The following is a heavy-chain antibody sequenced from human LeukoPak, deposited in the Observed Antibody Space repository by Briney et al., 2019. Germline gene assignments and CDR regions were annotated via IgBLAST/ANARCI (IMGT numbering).Heavy chain of an antibody. CDR2: ISGSGGST. D-gene: IGHD3-10*02. CDR1: GFTFSSYA. V-gene: IGHV3-23*01. Sequence: GGSLRLSCAASGFTFSSYAMSWVRQAPGKGLEWVSAISGSGGSTYYANSVKGRFTISRDNAKNSLYLQMNSLRAEDTAVYYCAELGITMIGGVWGKGTTVTISS. CDR3: AELGITMIGGV. J-gene: IGHJ6*04.